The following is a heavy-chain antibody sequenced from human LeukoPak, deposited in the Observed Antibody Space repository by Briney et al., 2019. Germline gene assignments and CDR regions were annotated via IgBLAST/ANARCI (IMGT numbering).Heavy chain of an antibody. CDR1: GYTFTSYG. J-gene: IGHJ4*02. CDR2: ISAYNGNT. V-gene: IGHV1-18*01. Sequence: ASVKVSFKGAGYTFTSYGMNWVRQAPGHGLEWMGWISAYNGNTNYAQKLQSRVTMTTDTSTSTAYMELRSLRSDDTAVYYCVSDRSGYFLFNWGQGTLVTVSS. D-gene: IGHD3-22*01. CDR3: VSDRSGYFLFN.